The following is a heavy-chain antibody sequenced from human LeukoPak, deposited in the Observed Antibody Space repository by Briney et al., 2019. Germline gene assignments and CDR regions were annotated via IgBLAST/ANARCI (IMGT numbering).Heavy chain of an antibody. Sequence: SETLSLTCTVSGGSISSSSYYWGWIRQLPGTGLEWIGSIYYSGSTYYNPSLKSRVTISVDTSKNQFSLKLSSVTAADTAVYYCARVPGDILTGYEWGQGTLVTVSS. D-gene: IGHD3-9*01. J-gene: IGHJ4*02. V-gene: IGHV4-39*07. CDR3: ARVPGDILTGYE. CDR2: IYYSGST. CDR1: GGSISSSSYY.